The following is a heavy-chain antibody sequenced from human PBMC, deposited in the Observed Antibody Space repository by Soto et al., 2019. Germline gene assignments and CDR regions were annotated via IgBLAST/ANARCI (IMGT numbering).Heavy chain of an antibody. CDR2: ISISGYTI. CDR1: GFTFTDYY. D-gene: IGHD3-10*01. J-gene: IGHJ4*02. Sequence: VGSLRLSCTASGFTFTDYYMSWIRQAPGKGLEWVSYISISGYTIKYADSVEGRFTVSRDNAKNSVDLRMDGLRVEDTAVYYCARGRGGRSQDWGQGTQVTVSS. CDR3: ARGRGGRSQD. V-gene: IGHV3-11*01.